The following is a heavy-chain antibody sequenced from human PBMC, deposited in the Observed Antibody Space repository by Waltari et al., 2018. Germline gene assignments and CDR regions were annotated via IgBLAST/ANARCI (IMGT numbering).Heavy chain of an antibody. D-gene: IGHD2-2*01. J-gene: IGHJ4*02. CDR2: IYHSGST. Sequence: QVQLQESGPGLVKPSETLSLTCTVSGYSISRGYYWGWIRQPPGKGLEWIGRIYHSGSTYYNPSLKSRVTISVDTSKNQFSLKLSSVTAADTAVYYCARGMPGDYWGQGTLVTVSS. CDR1: GYSISRGYY. CDR3: ARGMPGDY. V-gene: IGHV4-38-2*02.